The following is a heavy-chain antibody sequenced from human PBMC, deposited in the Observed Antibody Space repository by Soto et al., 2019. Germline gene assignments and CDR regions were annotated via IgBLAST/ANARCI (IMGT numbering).Heavy chain of an antibody. CDR1: GFTFSSYW. D-gene: IGHD1-26*01. J-gene: IGHJ4*02. CDR2: INSDGSST. CDR3: AREYDHYSSGLDY. V-gene: IGHV3-74*01. Sequence: GESLKISCAASGFTFSSYWMHWVRQAPGKGLVWVSRINSDGSSTSYADSVKGRFTISRDNAKNTLYLQMNSLRAEDTAVYYCAREYDHYSSGLDYWGQGTLVTVSS.